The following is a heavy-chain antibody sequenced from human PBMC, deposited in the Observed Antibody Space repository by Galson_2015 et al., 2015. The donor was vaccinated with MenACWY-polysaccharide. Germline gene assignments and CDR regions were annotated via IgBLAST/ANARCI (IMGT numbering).Heavy chain of an antibody. J-gene: IGHJ3*01. CDR1: GFPFSDSW. D-gene: IGHD3-3*01. CDR3: ARARSWSGYCAFDF. V-gene: IGHV3-7*01. Sequence: SLRLSCAASGFPFSDSWMTWIRQAPGKGLEWVATIKQSGSEKYYVDSVEGRFTVSRDNAKNSLYLQMNSLRAEDTAVYYCARARSWSGYCAFDFWGQGTMVTVSS. CDR2: IKQSGSEK.